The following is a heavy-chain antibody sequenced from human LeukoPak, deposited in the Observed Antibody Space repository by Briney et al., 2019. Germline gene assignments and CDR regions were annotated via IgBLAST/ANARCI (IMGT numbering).Heavy chain of an antibody. J-gene: IGHJ5*02. Sequence: ASVKVSCKVSGYTLTELSMHWVRQAPGKGLEWMGGFGPEDGETIYAQKFQGRVTMTEDTSTDTAYMELSSLRSEDTAVYYCATLGYCSGGSCYTANWFDPWGQGTLVTVSS. V-gene: IGHV1-24*01. D-gene: IGHD2-15*01. CDR3: ATLGYCSGGSCYTANWFDP. CDR2: FGPEDGET. CDR1: GYTLTELS.